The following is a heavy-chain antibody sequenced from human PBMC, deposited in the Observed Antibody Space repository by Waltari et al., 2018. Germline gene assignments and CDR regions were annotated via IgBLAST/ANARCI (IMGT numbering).Heavy chain of an antibody. D-gene: IGHD6-6*01. CDR2: INHSGST. J-gene: IGHJ5*02. V-gene: IGHV4-34*01. CDR3: ARGRSIAARYYWFDP. CDR1: GGSFSGYY. Sequence: QVQLQQWGAGLLKPSETLSLTCAVSGGSFSGYYWSWIRQPPGKGLEWIGEINHSGSTNYNPSLKSRVTISVDTSKNQFSLKLSSVTAADTAVYYCARGRSIAARYYWFDPWGQGTLVTVSS.